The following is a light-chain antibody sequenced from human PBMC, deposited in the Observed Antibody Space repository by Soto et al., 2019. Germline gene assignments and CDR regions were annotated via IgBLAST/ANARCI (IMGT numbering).Light chain of an antibody. CDR2: AAS. CDR1: QSISSNY. CDR3: QQYGLSPLT. Sequence: ESVLTQSPGTLSLSPGERATLSCRASQSISSNYLAWYQQKPGQAPRLLIYAASSRATGIPDRFSGSGSGTDFTLTISRLEPEDFAMYYCQQYGLSPLTFGGGTKVAIK. J-gene: IGKJ4*01. V-gene: IGKV3-20*01.